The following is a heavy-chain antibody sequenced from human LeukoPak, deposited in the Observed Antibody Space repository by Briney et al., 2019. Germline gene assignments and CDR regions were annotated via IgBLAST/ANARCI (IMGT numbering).Heavy chain of an antibody. CDR2: INPNSGGT. Sequence: ASVKVSCKASGYTFTGYYMHWVRQAPGQGLEWMGWINPNSGGTNYAQRFQGRVTMTRDTSISTAYMELSRLRSDDTAVYYCARSRTGSGFLFDYWGQGTLVTVSS. CDR3: ARSRTGSGFLFDY. CDR1: GYTFTGYY. D-gene: IGHD3-10*01. V-gene: IGHV1-2*02. J-gene: IGHJ4*02.